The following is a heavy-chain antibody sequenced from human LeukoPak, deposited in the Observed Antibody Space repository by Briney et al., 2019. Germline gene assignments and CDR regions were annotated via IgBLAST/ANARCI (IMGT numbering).Heavy chain of an antibody. Sequence: ASVKVSCKTSGYTFTSYYIHWVRQAPGQGLEWMGIINPSGGSTTYAQKFQGRVTMTRDTSTSTVYMELSSLRSEDTAVYYCARCLYSNSCDYWGQGTLVTVSS. CDR2: INPSGGST. V-gene: IGHV1-46*01. CDR1: GYTFTSYY. D-gene: IGHD6-6*01. CDR3: ARCLYSNSCDY. J-gene: IGHJ4*02.